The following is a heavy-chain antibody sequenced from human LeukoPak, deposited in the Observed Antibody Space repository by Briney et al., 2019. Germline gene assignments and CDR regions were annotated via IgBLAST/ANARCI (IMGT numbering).Heavy chain of an antibody. CDR3: ANAQGWLYFDY. CDR1: GFTFSSYA. J-gene: IGHJ4*02. V-gene: IGHV3-30*02. CDR2: IRYDGSNK. Sequence: GGSLRLSCAASGFTFSSYAMSWVRQAPGKGLEWVAFIRYDGSNKYYADSVKGRFTISRDNSKNTLYLQMNSLRDEDTAVYYCANAQGWLYFDYWGQGTLVTVSS. D-gene: IGHD6-19*01.